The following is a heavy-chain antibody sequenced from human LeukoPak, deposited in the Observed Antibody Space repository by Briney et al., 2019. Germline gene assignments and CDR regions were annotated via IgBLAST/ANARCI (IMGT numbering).Heavy chain of an antibody. V-gene: IGHV3-30*04. J-gene: IGHJ4*02. CDR1: GFTFSSYA. CDR3: AKDFHGDFPYFFDY. Sequence: PGGSLRLSCAASGFTFSSYAMHWVRQAPGKGLEWVAVISYDGSNKYYADSVKGRFTISRDKSKNTFNLQMNSLRAEDTALYYCAKDFHGDFPYFFDYWGQGTLVTVSS. CDR2: ISYDGSNK.